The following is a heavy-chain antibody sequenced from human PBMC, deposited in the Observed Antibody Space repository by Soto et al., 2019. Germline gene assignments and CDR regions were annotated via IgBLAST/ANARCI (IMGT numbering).Heavy chain of an antibody. D-gene: IGHD2-8*02. CDR1: RFTFNNYW. CDR2: IKEDGSEK. V-gene: IGHV3-7*01. Sequence: EVQLVESGGGLVQPGGSLRLSCAASRFTFNNYWMSWVRQAPGKGPEWVANIKEDGSEKYYVDSVKGRFTISRDNAKNSLYLQMNSLRAEDTAIYYCARGGLVVLTYWGQGTQVTASS. CDR3: ARGGLVVLTY. J-gene: IGHJ4*02.